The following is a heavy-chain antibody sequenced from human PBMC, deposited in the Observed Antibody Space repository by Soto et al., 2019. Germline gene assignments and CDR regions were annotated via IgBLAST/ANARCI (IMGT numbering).Heavy chain of an antibody. V-gene: IGHV3-49*03. CDR3: TRASVGRAAAAQSGGMDV. Sequence: GGSLRLSCTASGFTFGDYAMSWFRQAPGKGLEWVGFIRSKAYGGTTEDAASAKRSFTISREDSKTIAYMQMNSLKTEDTAVYYCTRASVGRAAAAQSGGMDVWGQGTTVTVSS. J-gene: IGHJ6*02. D-gene: IGHD6-13*01. CDR2: IRSKAYGGTT. CDR1: GFTFGDYA.